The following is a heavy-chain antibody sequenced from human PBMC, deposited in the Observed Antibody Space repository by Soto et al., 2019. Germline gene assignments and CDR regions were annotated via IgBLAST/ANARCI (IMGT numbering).Heavy chain of an antibody. Sequence: PSETLSLTCTASGGSISSYYWSWIRQPAGKGLEWIGRIYTSGSTNYNPSLKSRVTMSVDTSKNQFSLKLSSVTAADTAVYYCARGRTTIFGVVPNNWFDPWGQGTLGTVSS. CDR2: IYTSGST. D-gene: IGHD3-3*01. J-gene: IGHJ5*02. CDR3: ARGRTTIFGVVPNNWFDP. V-gene: IGHV4-4*07. CDR1: GGSISSYY.